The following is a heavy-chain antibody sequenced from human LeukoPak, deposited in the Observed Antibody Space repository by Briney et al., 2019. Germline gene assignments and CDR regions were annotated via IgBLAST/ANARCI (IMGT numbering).Heavy chain of an antibody. CDR1: GFRFSGYV. CDR2: IDFSDDGAS. Sequence: RPGGSLRLSCAASGFRFSGYVISWVRQAPGKGLEYVSSIDFSDDGASYYADSVKGRFTISRDNSKNTLFLQMNSLRVEDTAFYYCARVDSGNYDYWGQGTLLTVSS. V-gene: IGHV3-23*01. CDR3: ARVDSGNYDY. D-gene: IGHD1-26*01. J-gene: IGHJ4*02.